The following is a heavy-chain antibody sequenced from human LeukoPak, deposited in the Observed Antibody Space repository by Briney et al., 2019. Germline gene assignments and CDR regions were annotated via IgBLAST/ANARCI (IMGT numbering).Heavy chain of an antibody. V-gene: IGHV4-34*01. CDR1: GGSFSGYY. CDR3: ARANTADYGDYYYYYGMDV. CDR2: INHSGST. D-gene: IGHD4-17*01. Sequence: TETLSLTCAVYGGSFSGYYWSWLRQPPGKGLEWIGEINHSGSTNYNPSLKSRVTISVDTSKNQFSLKLSSVTAADTAVYYCARANTADYGDYYYYYGMDVWGQGTTVTVSS. J-gene: IGHJ6*02.